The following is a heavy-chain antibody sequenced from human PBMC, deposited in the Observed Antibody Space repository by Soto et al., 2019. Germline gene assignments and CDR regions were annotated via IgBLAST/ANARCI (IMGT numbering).Heavy chain of an antibody. CDR2: IYYSGST. J-gene: IGHJ5*01. Sequence: PSETLSLTCTVSGGSISSSNYFWGWIRQTPGKGLEWIGSIYYSGSTYHNPSLKSRVTISVDTSKNQFSLRLNSVTAADTAVYYCARQRNVDFWSGYINWFDSCGQGTLVIVSS. CDR3: ARQRNVDFWSGYINWFDS. V-gene: IGHV4-39*01. CDR1: GGSISSSNYF. D-gene: IGHD3-3*01.